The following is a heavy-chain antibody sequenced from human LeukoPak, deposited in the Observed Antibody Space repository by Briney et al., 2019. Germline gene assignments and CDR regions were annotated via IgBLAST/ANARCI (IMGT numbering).Heavy chain of an antibody. V-gene: IGHV4-4*07. Sequence: SETLSLTCTVSGGSISSYYWSWIRQPAGKGLEWIGRIYTSGSTNYNPSLKSRVTMSVDTSKNQFSLKLGSVTAADTAVYYCARDLRQQLVRRAFDIWGQGTMVTVSS. CDR2: IYTSGST. D-gene: IGHD6-13*01. J-gene: IGHJ3*02. CDR3: ARDLRQQLVRRAFDI. CDR1: GGSISSYY.